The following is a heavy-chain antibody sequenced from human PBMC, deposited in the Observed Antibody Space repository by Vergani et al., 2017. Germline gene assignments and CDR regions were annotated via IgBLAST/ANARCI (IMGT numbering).Heavy chain of an antibody. D-gene: IGHD3-10*01. Sequence: QVQLVESGGGVVQPGRSLRLSCAASGCTFSSYGMHWVRQAPGKGLEWVAVIWYDGSNKYYADSVKGRFTISRDNSKNTLYLQMNSLRAEDTAVYYCARGGGRVRGVTIYYMDVWGKGTTVTVSS. CDR3: ARGGGRVRGVTIYYMDV. J-gene: IGHJ6*03. CDR1: GCTFSSYG. CDR2: IWYDGSNK. V-gene: IGHV3-33*01.